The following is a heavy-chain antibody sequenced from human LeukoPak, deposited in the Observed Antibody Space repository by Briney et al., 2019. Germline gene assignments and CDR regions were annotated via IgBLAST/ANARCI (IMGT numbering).Heavy chain of an antibody. V-gene: IGHV3-7*01. D-gene: IGHD5-12*01. CDR1: GFTFSRYW. Sequence: QPGGSLRLSCAASGFTFSRYWMSWVRQAPGKGLEWVANTKQDGSQKYYVDSVKGRFTISRDNAKNSLYLQMNSLRAEDTAVYYCARGGATTLGLWGNAFDIWGQGTMVTVSS. CDR3: ARGGATTLGLWGNAFDI. CDR2: TKQDGSQK. J-gene: IGHJ3*02.